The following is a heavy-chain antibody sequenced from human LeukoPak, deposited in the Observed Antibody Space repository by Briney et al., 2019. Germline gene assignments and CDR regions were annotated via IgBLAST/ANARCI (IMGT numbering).Heavy chain of an antibody. CDR1: GYSFTSYW. V-gene: IGHV5-51*01. CDR2: IYPGDSDT. Sequence: GASLKISCKGSGYSFTSYWIGWVRQIPGKGLEWMGIIYPGDSDTRYSPSFQGQVTISADKSISTAYLQRSSLKASDTAMYYCARQDTMIVTGVRYWGQGTPVTVSS. J-gene: IGHJ4*02. CDR3: ARQDTMIVTGVRY. D-gene: IGHD3-22*01.